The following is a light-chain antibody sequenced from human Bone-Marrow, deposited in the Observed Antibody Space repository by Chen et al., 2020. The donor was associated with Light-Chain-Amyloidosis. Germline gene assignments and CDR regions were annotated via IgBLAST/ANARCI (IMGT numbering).Light chain of an antibody. J-gene: IGLJ3*02. Sequence: QSALTQPASVSGSPGQSITISCTGTSSDVGGYNYVSWYQQHPGKAPKLMIYDVSNRPSGVSNRFSGSKSGNTASRTISGLQAEDEADYYCSSYTSSSTLRVFGGGTKLTVL. CDR1: SSDVGGYNY. CDR3: SSYTSSSTLRV. V-gene: IGLV2-14*01. CDR2: DVS.